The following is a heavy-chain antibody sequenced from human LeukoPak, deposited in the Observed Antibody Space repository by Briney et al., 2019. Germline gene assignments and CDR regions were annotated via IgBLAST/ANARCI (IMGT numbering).Heavy chain of an antibody. V-gene: IGHV4-39*07. CDR1: GGSISSSSYY. CDR2: IYYSGST. Sequence: PSETLSLTCTVSGGSISSSSYYWGWIRQPPGKGLEWIGSIYYSGSTYYNPSLKSRVTISVDTSKNQLSLKLSSVTAADTAVYYCARARGGHCSGGSCYYYYYGMDVWGQGTTVTVSS. D-gene: IGHD2-15*01. J-gene: IGHJ6*02. CDR3: ARARGGHCSGGSCYYYYYGMDV.